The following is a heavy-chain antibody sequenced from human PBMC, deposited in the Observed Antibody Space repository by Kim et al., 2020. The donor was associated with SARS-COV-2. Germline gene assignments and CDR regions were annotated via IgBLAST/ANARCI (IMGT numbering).Heavy chain of an antibody. CDR3: AREIQYSYGAPSGY. CDR1: GFTVSSNY. CDR2: IYSGGST. V-gene: IGHV3-66*01. D-gene: IGHD5-18*01. Sequence: GGSLRLSCAASGFTVSSNYMNWVRQAPGKGLEWVSVIYSGGSTYYADSVKGRFTISRDNSKNTLYPQMNSLRAEDTAVYYCAREIQYSYGAPSGYWGQGT. J-gene: IGHJ4*02.